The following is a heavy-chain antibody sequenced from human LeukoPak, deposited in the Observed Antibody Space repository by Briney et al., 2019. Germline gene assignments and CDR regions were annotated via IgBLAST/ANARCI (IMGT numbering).Heavy chain of an antibody. V-gene: IGHV3-30*02. Sequence: GGSLRLSCAASGFTFSSYGMHWVRQAPGKGLEWVAFIRYDGSNKYYADSVKGRFTISRDNSKNTLYLQMNSLRAEDTAVYYCAKYGQLVPHFDYWGQGTLVTVSS. CDR2: IRYDGSNK. J-gene: IGHJ4*02. D-gene: IGHD6-13*01. CDR1: GFTFSSYG. CDR3: AKYGQLVPHFDY.